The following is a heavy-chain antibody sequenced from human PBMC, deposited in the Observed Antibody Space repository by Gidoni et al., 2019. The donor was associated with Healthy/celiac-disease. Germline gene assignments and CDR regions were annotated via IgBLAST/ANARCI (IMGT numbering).Heavy chain of an antibody. D-gene: IGHD6-6*01. J-gene: IGHJ6*02. Sequence: QVQLVQSGAEVQKPGSSVKVSCKASGGTFSSYAISWVRQAPGQGLEWMGGIIPIFGTANYAQKFQGRVTITADESTSTAYMELSSLRSEDTAVYYCARKKSSSSSDYYYGMDVWGQGTTVTVSS. CDR3: ARKKSSSSSDYYYGMDV. CDR2: IIPIFGTA. CDR1: GGTFSSYA. V-gene: IGHV1-69*01.